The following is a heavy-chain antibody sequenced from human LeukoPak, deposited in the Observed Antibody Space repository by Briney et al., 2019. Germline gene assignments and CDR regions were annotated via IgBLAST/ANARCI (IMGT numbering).Heavy chain of an antibody. CDR3: ARTPPHDSSGYFAFDI. J-gene: IGHJ3*02. D-gene: IGHD3-22*01. V-gene: IGHV3-33*01. Sequence: GTSLRLSCAASGFTFSTYGMHWVRQAPGKGLEWVAVIWYEGSNKYYADSVKGRFTISRDNSKNTLYLQMNSLRAEDTAVYYFARTPPHDSSGYFAFDIWGQGTMVTVSS. CDR2: IWYEGSNK. CDR1: GFTFSTYG.